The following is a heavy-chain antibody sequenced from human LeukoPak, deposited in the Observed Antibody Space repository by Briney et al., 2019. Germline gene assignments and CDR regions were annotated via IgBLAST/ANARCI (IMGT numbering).Heavy chain of an antibody. D-gene: IGHD6-13*01. J-gene: IGHJ5*02. CDR1: GFTVSSYY. V-gene: IGHV3-23*01. CDR3: AKDYSSNWYNWFDP. CDR2: ISTSVGST. Sequence: GGSLRLSCAASGFTVSSYYMSWVRQAPGKGLEWVSAISTSVGSTYYADSVKGRFTISRDNSKNTLYLQMNSLRAEDTAVYYCAKDYSSNWYNWFDPWGQGTLVTVPS.